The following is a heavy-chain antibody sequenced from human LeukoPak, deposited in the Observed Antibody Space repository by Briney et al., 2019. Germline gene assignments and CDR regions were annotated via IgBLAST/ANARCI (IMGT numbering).Heavy chain of an antibody. CDR2: ISAYNGNT. CDR3: ARVFPQWLAFDY. D-gene: IGHD6-19*01. V-gene: IGHV1-18*04. J-gene: IGHJ4*02. CDR1: GYTFTSYY. Sequence: ASVKVSCKASGYTFTSYYMHWVRQAPGQGLEWMGWISAYNGNTNYAQKLQGRVTMTTDTSTSTAYMELRSLRSDDTAVYYCARVFPQWLAFDYWGQGTLVTVSS.